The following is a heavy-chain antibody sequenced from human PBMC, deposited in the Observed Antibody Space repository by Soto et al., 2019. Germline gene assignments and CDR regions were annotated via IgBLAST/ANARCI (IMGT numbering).Heavy chain of an antibody. J-gene: IGHJ3*02. CDR2: ISGSGGST. CDR3: AKDAPDYIWGSYRLKAFDI. CDR1: GFTFSSYA. Sequence: EVQLLESGGGLVQPGGSLRLSCAASGFTFSSYAMSWVRQAPGKGLEWVSAISGSGGSTYYADSVKGRFTISRDNSKNTLYLQMNSQRAEDTAVYYCAKDAPDYIWGSYRLKAFDIWGQGTMVTVSS. V-gene: IGHV3-23*01. D-gene: IGHD3-16*02.